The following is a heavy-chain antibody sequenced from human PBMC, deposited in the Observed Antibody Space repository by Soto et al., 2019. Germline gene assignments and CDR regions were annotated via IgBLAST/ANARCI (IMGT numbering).Heavy chain of an antibody. CDR2: IRSKAYGGTT. D-gene: IGHD2-2*02. V-gene: IGHV3-49*03. Sequence: GGSLRLSCTASGFTFGDYAMSWFRQAPGKGLEWVGFIRSKAYGGTTEYAASVKGRFTISRDDSKSIAYLQMNSLKTEDTAVYYCTRSGVVPAAIAYFDYWGQGTLVTVSS. J-gene: IGHJ4*02. CDR1: GFTFGDYA. CDR3: TRSGVVPAAIAYFDY.